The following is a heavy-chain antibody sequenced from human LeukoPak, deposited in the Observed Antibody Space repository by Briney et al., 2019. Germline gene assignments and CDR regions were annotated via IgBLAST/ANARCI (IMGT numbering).Heavy chain of an antibody. CDR1: GFTFSSYG. V-gene: IGHV3-30*18. J-gene: IGHJ6*02. CDR2: ISYDGGNK. D-gene: IGHD3-3*01. CDR3: AKDTIRFLEWLRDYYYYGMDV. Sequence: GGSLRLSCAASGFTFSSYGMHWVRQAPGKGLEWVAVISYDGGNKYYADSVKGRFTISRDDSKNTLYLQMNSLRAEDTAVYYCAKDTIRFLEWLRDYYYYGMDVWGQGTTVTVSS.